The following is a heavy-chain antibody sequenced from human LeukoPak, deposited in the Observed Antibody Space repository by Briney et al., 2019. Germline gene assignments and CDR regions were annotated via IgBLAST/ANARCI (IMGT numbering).Heavy chain of an antibody. CDR2: VGIAGDT. Sequence: QSGGSLRLSCAASGFTFNNYEMRWVRQTAGKGLEWVSAVGIAGDTFYAGSVKGRFSISRDNAGSSLFLQMNSLRAGDTAVYYCAREGRMGTADAFDVWGQGTMVTVSS. J-gene: IGHJ3*01. D-gene: IGHD1-14*01. CDR3: AREGRMGTADAFDV. CDR1: GFTFNNYE. V-gene: IGHV3-13*01.